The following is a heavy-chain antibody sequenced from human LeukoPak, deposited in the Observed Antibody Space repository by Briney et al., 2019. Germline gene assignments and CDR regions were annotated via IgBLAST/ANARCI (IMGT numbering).Heavy chain of an antibody. CDR1: GFRFDDYS. CDR2: INWDGAST. CDR3: GRVHCSTTSCYDYYDYYMDV. D-gene: IGHD2-2*01. J-gene: IGHJ6*03. Sequence: GGSLRLSCAASGFRFDDYSMNWVRHVPGKGLEWVAGINWDGASTGYGGSMKGRFTISRVNGKNSLYLQMNSLRVEDTAVYYCGRVHCSTTSCYDYYDYYMDVSGKGTTVTVSS. V-gene: IGHV3-20*04.